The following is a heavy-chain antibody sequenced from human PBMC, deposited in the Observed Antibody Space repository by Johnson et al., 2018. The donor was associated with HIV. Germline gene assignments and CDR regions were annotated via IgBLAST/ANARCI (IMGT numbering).Heavy chain of an antibody. CDR1: GFTFSDYY. D-gene: IGHD3-22*01. CDR2: ISSSGSTI. CDR3: ALPSYYDSRGAFVI. Sequence: QVQLVESGGGLVKPGGSLRLSCAASGFTFSDYYMSWIRQAPGKGLEWVSYISSSGSTIYYADSVKGRFTISRDNAKNSLYLQMNRLRAEATAVYYCALPSYYDSRGAFVIWGQGTMVTVSS. J-gene: IGHJ3*02. V-gene: IGHV3-11*04.